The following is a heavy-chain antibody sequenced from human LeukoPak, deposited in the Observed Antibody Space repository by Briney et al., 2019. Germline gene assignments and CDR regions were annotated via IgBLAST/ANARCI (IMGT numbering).Heavy chain of an antibody. CDR1: GGSISSSNW. D-gene: IGHD6-13*01. V-gene: IGHV4-4*02. CDR2: IYHSGST. J-gene: IGHJ6*03. Sequence: SGTLSLTCAVSGGSISSSNWWSWVRQPPGKGLEWIGEIYHSGSTNYNPSLKSRVTISVDKSKNQFSLKLSSVTAADTAVYYCARDPKVSSSWYNLYYYYYMDVWGKGTTVTVSS. CDR3: ARDPKVSSSWYNLYYYYYMDV.